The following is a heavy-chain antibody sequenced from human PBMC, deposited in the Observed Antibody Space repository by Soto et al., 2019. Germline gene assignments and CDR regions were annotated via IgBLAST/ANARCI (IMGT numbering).Heavy chain of an antibody. CDR1: GDSVSSNSAA. V-gene: IGHV6-1*01. J-gene: IGHJ5*02. Sequence: SQTLSLTCAISGDSVSSNSAAWNWIRQSPSRGLEWLGRTYYRSKWYNDYAVSVKSRITINPDTSKNQFSLQLNSVTPEDTAVYYCARDRNKGYSGYDLSANWFDPWGQGTLVTVSS. CDR2: TYYRSKWYN. D-gene: IGHD5-12*01. CDR3: ARDRNKGYSGYDLSANWFDP.